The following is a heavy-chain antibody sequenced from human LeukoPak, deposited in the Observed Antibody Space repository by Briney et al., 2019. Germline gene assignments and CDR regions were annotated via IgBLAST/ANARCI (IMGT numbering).Heavy chain of an antibody. CDR2: IWYDGNNK. D-gene: IGHD1-1*01. V-gene: IGHV3-33*08. J-gene: IGHJ3*02. CDR3: AREGTGTTGAFDI. CDR1: GFTFSSYE. Sequence: GGSLRLSCAASGFTFSSYEMNWVRQAPGKGLEWVAVIWYDGNNKYYADSVKGRFTISRDNSKNTLYLQMNSLRAEDTAVFYCAREGTGTTGAFDIWGQGTMVTVSS.